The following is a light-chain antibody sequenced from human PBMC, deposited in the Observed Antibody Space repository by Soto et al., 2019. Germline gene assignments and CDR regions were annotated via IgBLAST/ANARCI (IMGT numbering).Light chain of an antibody. CDR1: SSDVGGYNY. Sequence: QSVLTQPASVSGSPGQSITISCTGTSSDVGGYNYVSWYQQHPGKAPKLMIYEVSNRPSGVSNRFSGSKSGNTASLTISGLQAEDEADYSCSSYTSSSTRVSGTGNKVTVL. CDR3: SSYTSSSTRV. CDR2: EVS. V-gene: IGLV2-14*01. J-gene: IGLJ1*01.